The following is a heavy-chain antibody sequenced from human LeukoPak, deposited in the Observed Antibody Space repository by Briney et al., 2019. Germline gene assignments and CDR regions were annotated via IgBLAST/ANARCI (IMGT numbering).Heavy chain of an antibody. Sequence: PSETLSLTCTVSGGSISGSNWSWIRQPAGKGLEYIGRVFSSGITNYSPSLASRVTMSVDTSNSQFSLYLRSMTAADTAVYFCARGPGGASSEAWDFWGQGALVTVSS. CDR2: VFSSGIT. CDR1: GGSISGSN. V-gene: IGHV4-4*07. CDR3: ARGPGGASSEAWDF. D-gene: IGHD4/OR15-4a*01. J-gene: IGHJ4*02.